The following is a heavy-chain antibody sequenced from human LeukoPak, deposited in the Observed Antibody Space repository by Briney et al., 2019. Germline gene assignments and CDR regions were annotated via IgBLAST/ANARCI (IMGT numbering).Heavy chain of an antibody. CDR1: GGSFSGYY. V-gene: IGHV4-34*01. J-gene: IGHJ4*02. CDR3: ARLALKRGYSYGYRAFDY. Sequence: SETLSLTCAVYGGSFSGYYWSWIRQPPGKGLEWIGEINHSGSTNYNPSLESRVTISVDTSKNQFSLKLSSVTAADTAVYYCARLALKRGYSYGYRAFDYWGQGTLVTVSS. D-gene: IGHD5-18*01. CDR2: INHSGST.